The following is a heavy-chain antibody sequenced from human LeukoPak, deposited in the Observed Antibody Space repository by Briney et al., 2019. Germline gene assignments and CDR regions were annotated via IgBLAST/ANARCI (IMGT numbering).Heavy chain of an antibody. CDR3: AREVTMVRGVIAATFDY. V-gene: IGHV1-2*02. J-gene: IGHJ4*02. Sequence: ASVKVSCKASGYTFTDYYMHWVRQAPGQGLEWMGWINPNSGGTNYAQKFQGRVTMTRDTSISTAYMELSRLRSDDTAVYFCAREVTMVRGVIAATFDYWGQGTLVTVSS. D-gene: IGHD3-10*01. CDR1: GYTFTDYY. CDR2: INPNSGGT.